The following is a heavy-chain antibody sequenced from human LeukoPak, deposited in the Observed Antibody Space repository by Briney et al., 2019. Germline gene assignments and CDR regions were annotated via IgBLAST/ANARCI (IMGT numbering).Heavy chain of an antibody. CDR1: GGSIRSSTYY. Sequence: SETLSLTCTVSGGSIRSSTYYWAWIRQPPGKGLEWIGSIYYSGYTHQNPSLKSPVTISVDTSKNQFSLKLDPVTAADTAVYYCARTAGVLRYFDWLTYWGQGILVTVSS. D-gene: IGHD3-9*01. CDR3: ARTAGVLRYFDWLTY. CDR2: IYYSGYT. J-gene: IGHJ4*02. V-gene: IGHV4-39*01.